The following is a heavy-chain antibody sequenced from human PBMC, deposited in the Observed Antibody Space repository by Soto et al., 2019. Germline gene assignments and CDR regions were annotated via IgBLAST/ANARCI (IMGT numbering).Heavy chain of an antibody. V-gene: IGHV4-31*03. D-gene: IGHD6-6*01. CDR2: IYYSGST. Sequence: SETLSLTCTVSGGSISSGGYYWSWIRQHPGKGLEWIGYIYYSGSTYYNPSLKSRVTISVDTSKNQFSLKLSSVTAADTAVYYCARADLRAARRSTYYYYYGMDVWGQGTTVTVSS. CDR1: GGSISSGGYY. J-gene: IGHJ6*02. CDR3: ARADLRAARRSTYYYYYGMDV.